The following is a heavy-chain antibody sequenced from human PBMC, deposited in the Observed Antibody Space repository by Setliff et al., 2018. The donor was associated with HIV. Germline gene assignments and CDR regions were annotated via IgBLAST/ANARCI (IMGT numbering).Heavy chain of an antibody. V-gene: IGHV4-4*08. Sequence: SETLSLTCTVSGGSISSYYWSWIRQPPGKGLEWIGYIYTSGSTNYNPSLKSRVTISRDTSRNRFSLKLASLSAADTAVYYCARARAITIIGYNFDSWGQGTLVTVSS. CDR1: GGSISSYY. CDR2: IYTSGST. J-gene: IGHJ4*02. CDR3: ARARAITIIGYNFDS. D-gene: IGHD6-25*01.